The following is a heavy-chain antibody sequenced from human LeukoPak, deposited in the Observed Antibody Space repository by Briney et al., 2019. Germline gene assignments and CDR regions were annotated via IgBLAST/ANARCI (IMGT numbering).Heavy chain of an antibody. J-gene: IGHJ4*02. D-gene: IGHD1/OR15-1a*01. V-gene: IGHV3-21*01. CDR1: GFTFTTYT. Sequence: PGGSLRLSCAASGFTFTTYTMNWVRQAPGKGLEWVSSISSSSSSYIYYADSVKGRFTISRDNAKNSLSLQMNSLRAEDTAVYYCAGDLEQDYWGQGTLVTVSS. CDR3: AGDLEQDY. CDR2: ISSSSSSYI.